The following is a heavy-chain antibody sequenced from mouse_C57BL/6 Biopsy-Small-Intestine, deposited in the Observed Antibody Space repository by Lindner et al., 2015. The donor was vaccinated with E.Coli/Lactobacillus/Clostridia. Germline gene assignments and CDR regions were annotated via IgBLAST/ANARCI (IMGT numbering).Heavy chain of an antibody. D-gene: IGHD2-3*01. Sequence: VQLQESGAELVKPGASVKMSCKASGYTFTTYPIEWMKQNHGKSLEWIGNFHPYNDDIKYNEKFKGKATLTVEKSSTTVYLELSRLTSDDSAVYYCALYDSYGYFDVWGTGTTVTVSS. CDR2: FHPYNDDI. V-gene: IGHV1-47*01. CDR1: GYTFTTYP. CDR3: ALYDSYGYFDV. J-gene: IGHJ1*03.